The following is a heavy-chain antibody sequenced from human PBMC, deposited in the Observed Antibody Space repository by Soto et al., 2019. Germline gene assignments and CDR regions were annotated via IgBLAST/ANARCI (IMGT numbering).Heavy chain of an antibody. Sequence: GASVKVSCKASGYTFTSYYMHWVRQAPGQGLEWMGIINPSGGSTSYAQKFQGRVTMTRDTSTSTVYMELSSLRSEDTAVYYCARSPIAAAGTGANWFDPWGQGTLVTVAS. CDR2: INPSGGST. J-gene: IGHJ5*02. CDR1: GYTFTSYY. CDR3: ARSPIAAAGTGANWFDP. D-gene: IGHD6-13*01. V-gene: IGHV1-46*03.